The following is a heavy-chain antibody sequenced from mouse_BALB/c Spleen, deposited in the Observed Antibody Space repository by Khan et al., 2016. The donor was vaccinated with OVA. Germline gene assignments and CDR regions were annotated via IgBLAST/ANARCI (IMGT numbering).Heavy chain of an antibody. V-gene: IGHV3-8*02. D-gene: IGHD2-14*01. J-gene: IGHJ3*01. Sequence: EVQLQESGPSLVQPSQTLSLTCSVTGDSITSGFWSWIRKFPGNKLEYMGYMIYSGYTYYNPSLKGRFSITRPTSKNQYYLQLNSVTTEDTATYFWARSTYRYAFVYWGQGTLVTVSA. CDR3: ARSTYRYAFVY. CDR2: MIYSGYT. CDR1: GDSITSGF.